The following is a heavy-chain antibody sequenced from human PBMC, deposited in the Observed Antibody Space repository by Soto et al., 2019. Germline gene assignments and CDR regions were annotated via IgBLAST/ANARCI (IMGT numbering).Heavy chain of an antibody. Sequence: PWGSLRLSCVSSGFNLHDHAMHWVRQAQGKGLAWVSGIFLDVNSMEYADSVKGRFFISRDNAKNSLYLQMNSLREDDTALYYCTKMIKRGGWEVWDKGSTVIVS. J-gene: IGHJ6*03. CDR2: IFLDVNSM. V-gene: IGHV3-9*01. CDR1: GFNLHDHA. CDR3: TKMIKRGGWEV. D-gene: IGHD2-15*01.